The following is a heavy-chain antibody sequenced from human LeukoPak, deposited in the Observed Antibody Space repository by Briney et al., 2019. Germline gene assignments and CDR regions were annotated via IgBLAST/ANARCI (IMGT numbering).Heavy chain of an antibody. V-gene: IGHV1-18*01. Sequence: GASAKVSCKAPGFTFTTYAFSWVRQAPGQGLEWMGWISAHNGNTNYAQKLQGRVTMTTDTSTNTAYMELRSLRFDDTAVYYCARHFSSGWPLEARDVWGQGTLVTVAS. CDR2: ISAHNGNT. J-gene: IGHJ3*01. CDR1: GFTFTTYA. D-gene: IGHD6-19*01. CDR3: ARHFSSGWPLEARDV.